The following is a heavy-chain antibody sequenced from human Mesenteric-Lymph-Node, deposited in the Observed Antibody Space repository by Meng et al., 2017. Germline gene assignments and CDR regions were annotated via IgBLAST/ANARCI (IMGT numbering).Heavy chain of an antibody. D-gene: IGHD4-11*01. J-gene: IGHJ4*02. V-gene: IGHV3-66*02. CDR2: IYNDGGT. CDR1: GFSVRTSY. Sequence: GGSLRLSCAASGFSVRTSYMTWVRQAPGKGLEWVSIIYNDGGTDHADSVKGRFTISKDNYKNRVDLQMDSLRPDDTAVYYCTREQYGRFDSWGQGRLVTVSS. CDR3: TREQYGRFDS.